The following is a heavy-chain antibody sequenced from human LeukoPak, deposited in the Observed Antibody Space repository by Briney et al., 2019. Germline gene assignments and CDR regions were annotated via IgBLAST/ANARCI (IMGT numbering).Heavy chain of an antibody. Sequence: ASAKVSCKASGYSFTNYGISWVRQAPGQGLEWMGWISAYNGNTNYAQKLQGRVTMTTDTSTSTAYMELRSLRSDDTAVYYCARDPPYYYDSSGYYDYWGQGTLVTVSS. CDR2: ISAYNGNT. V-gene: IGHV1-18*01. CDR3: ARDPPYYYDSSGYYDY. J-gene: IGHJ4*02. D-gene: IGHD3-22*01. CDR1: GYSFTNYG.